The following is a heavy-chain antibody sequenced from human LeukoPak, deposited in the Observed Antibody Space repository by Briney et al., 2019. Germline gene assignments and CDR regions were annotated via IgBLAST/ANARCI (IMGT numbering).Heavy chain of an antibody. D-gene: IGHD3-3*01. CDR2: IYHSGST. CDR1: GYSISSGYY. V-gene: IGHV4-38-2*02. J-gene: IGHJ5*02. Sequence: SETLSLTCTVSGYSISSGYYWGWTRQPPGKGLEWIGSIYHSGSTYYNPSLKSRVTISVDTSKNQFSLKLSSVTAADTAVYYCATVGDTIFGVVTQTNWFDPWGQGTLVTVSS. CDR3: ATVGDTIFGVVTQTNWFDP.